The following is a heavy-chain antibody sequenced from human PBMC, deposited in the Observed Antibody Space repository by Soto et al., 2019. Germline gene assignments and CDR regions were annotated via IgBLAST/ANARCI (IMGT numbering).Heavy chain of an antibody. Sequence: SVKVSCKASGGTFSSYAISWVRQAPGQGLEWMGGIIPIFGTANYAQKFQGRVTITADESTSTAYMELSGLRSEDTAVYYCARESGYDSGADDYWGQGTLVTVSS. D-gene: IGHD5-12*01. V-gene: IGHV1-69*13. CDR3: ARESGYDSGADDY. J-gene: IGHJ4*02. CDR1: GGTFSSYA. CDR2: IIPIFGTA.